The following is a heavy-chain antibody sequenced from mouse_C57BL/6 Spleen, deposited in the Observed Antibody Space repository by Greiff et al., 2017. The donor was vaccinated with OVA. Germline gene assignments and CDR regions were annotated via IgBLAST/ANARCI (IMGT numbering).Heavy chain of an antibody. Sequence: QVTLKESGPGILQPSQTLSLTCTFSGCSLSSFGMGVVWLRHPSGKGLEWLAHLWWDDDKYYNPALKSRLTISKDTSKNQVFLKIANVDTADTATYYGARPRYYGNYWYFDVWGTGTTVTVSS. D-gene: IGHD2-1*01. V-gene: IGHV8-8*01. CDR3: ARPRYYGNYWYFDV. J-gene: IGHJ1*03. CDR2: LWWDDDK. CDR1: GCSLSSFGMG.